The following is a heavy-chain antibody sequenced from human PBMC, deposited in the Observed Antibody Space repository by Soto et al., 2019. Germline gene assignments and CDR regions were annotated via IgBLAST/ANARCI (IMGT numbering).Heavy chain of an antibody. J-gene: IGHJ4*02. V-gene: IGHV3-30*18. CDR3: AKDGSD. CDR1: GFRFRNYD. CDR2: ISYDGSKK. Sequence: QVQLVESGGGVVQPGRSLRLSCATSGFRFRNYDMHWVRQAPGKGLEWVAVISYDGSKKYCADSVRDRFTISRDNSKNTLYLQMNSLRVEDRAVYYCAKDGSDWGQGILVTVSS.